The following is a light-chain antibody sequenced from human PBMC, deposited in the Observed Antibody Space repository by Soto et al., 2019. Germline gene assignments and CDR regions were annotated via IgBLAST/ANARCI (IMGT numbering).Light chain of an antibody. CDR1: QGIRND. Sequence: ALQMTQSPSSLSASVGDRVTITCRASQGIRNDLGWYQHKPGKAPKLLIYAASSLQSGVPSRFIGSGSCTDFTLTISSLQPEDFATYYCLQDFKYPRTFGGGTKVEIK. J-gene: IGKJ4*01. CDR2: AAS. V-gene: IGKV1-6*01. CDR3: LQDFKYPRT.